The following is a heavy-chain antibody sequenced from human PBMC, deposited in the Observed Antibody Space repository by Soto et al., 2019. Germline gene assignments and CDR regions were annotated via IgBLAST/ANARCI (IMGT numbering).Heavy chain of an antibody. CDR1: GFTFTSSA. Sequence: SVKPTSKDPGFTFTSSAFQWGRQARGQRLEWIGWIAVGSGYTNYAQRFQDRVTLTRDMSTATTYMELSRLTSEDTAIYYCAADATAWQQMVPSDYWGQ. CDR3: AADATAWQQMVPSDY. V-gene: IGHV1-58*01. CDR2: IAVGSGYT. J-gene: IGHJ4*01. D-gene: IGHD2-8*01.